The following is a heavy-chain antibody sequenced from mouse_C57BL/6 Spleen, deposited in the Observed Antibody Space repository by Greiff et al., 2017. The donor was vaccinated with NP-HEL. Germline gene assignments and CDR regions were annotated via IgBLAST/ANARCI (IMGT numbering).Heavy chain of an antibody. Sequence: VQLQQSGAELARPGASVKLSCKASGYTFTSYGISWVKQRTGQGLEWIGEIYPRSGNTYYNEKFKGKATLTADKSSRTAYMELRSLTSEDSAVYFCARSTTVVATEYFDVWGTGTTVTVSS. CDR3: ARSTTVVATEYFDV. D-gene: IGHD1-1*01. CDR1: GYTFTSYG. CDR2: IYPRSGNT. V-gene: IGHV1-81*01. J-gene: IGHJ1*03.